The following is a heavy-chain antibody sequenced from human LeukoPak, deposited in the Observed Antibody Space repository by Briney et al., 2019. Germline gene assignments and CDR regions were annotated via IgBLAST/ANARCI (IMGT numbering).Heavy chain of an antibody. V-gene: IGHV3-30*18. D-gene: IGHD1-1*01. CDR1: GFTFSSYG. CDR3: AKDVTTGTLALDY. J-gene: IGHJ4*02. CDR2: ISYDGSNK. Sequence: GGSLRLSCAASGFTFSSYGMHWVRQAPGKGLEWVAVISYDGSNKYYADSVKGRFTISRDNSKNTLYLQMNSLRAEDTAMYYCAKDVTTGTLALDYWGQGTLVTVSS.